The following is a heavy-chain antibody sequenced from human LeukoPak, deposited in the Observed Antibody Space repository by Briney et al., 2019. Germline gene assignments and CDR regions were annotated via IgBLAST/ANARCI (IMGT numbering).Heavy chain of an antibody. V-gene: IGHV1-2*02. CDR3: AKDLAATMRGDAFNI. Sequence: GASVKVSCKASGSTFSDYYIHWVRQAPGQGLEWMGLLNPNSGATNYAQKFHGRVTMTRDTSISTAYMELSRLRSDDTAVYYCAKDLAATMRGDAFNIWGQGTMVTVSS. CDR2: LNPNSGAT. D-gene: IGHD5-12*01. J-gene: IGHJ3*02. CDR1: GSTFSDYY.